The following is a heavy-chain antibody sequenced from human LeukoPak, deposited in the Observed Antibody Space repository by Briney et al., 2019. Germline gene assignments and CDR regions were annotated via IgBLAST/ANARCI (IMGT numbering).Heavy chain of an antibody. V-gene: IGHV4-59*11. J-gene: IGHJ4*02. CDR3: ARDGRVTGTLDY. CDR2: IYYSGST. CDR1: GGSISSHY. Sequence: SETLSLTCTVSGGSISSHYWSWIRQPPGKGLEWIGYIYYSGSTNYNPSLKSRVTISVDTSKNQFSLKLSSVTAADTAVYYCARDGRVTGTLDYWGQGTLVTVSS. D-gene: IGHD1-20*01.